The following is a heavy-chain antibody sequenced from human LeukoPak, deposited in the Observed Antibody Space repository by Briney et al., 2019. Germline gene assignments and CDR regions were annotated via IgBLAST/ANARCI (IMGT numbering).Heavy chain of an antibody. D-gene: IGHD5-24*01. CDR2: ISYDGSNK. CDR1: GFTFSSYA. Sequence: GGSLRLSCAGSGFTFSSYAMHWVRQAPGKGLEWVAVISYDGSNKYYADSVKGRFTISRDNSKNTLYLQMNSLRAEDTAVYYCARDKRWLQLGGAYYFDYWGQGTLVTVSS. CDR3: ARDKRWLQLGGAYYFDY. V-gene: IGHV3-30*04. J-gene: IGHJ4*02.